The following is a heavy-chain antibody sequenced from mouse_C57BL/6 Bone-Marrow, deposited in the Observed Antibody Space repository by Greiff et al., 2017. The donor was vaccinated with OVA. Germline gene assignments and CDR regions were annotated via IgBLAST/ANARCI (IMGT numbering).Heavy chain of an antibody. CDR1: GFSLTSYG. J-gene: IGHJ2*01. CDR2: IWSGGST. D-gene: IGHD2-4*01. CDR3: ARNNDYDGYYFDY. Sequence: QVQLQQSGPGLVQPSQSLSITCTVSGFSLTSYGVHWVRQSPGKGLEWLGVIWSGGSTDYNAAFISRLSISKDNSKSQVFFKMNSLQADDTAIYYCARNNDYDGYYFDYWGQGTTLTVSS. V-gene: IGHV2-2*01.